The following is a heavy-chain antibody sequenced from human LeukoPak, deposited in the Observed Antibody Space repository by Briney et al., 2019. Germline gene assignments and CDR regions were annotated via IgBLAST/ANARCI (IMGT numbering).Heavy chain of an antibody. V-gene: IGHV1-2*02. CDR1: GYTFTDYY. CDR2: INPNSGET. J-gene: IGHJ4*02. CDR3: ARDRDYSNTERGFDY. Sequence: EASVTVSFKTSGYTFTDYYIHWVRQAPGQGLEWMGWINPNSGETNSAQKFQGRVTMTGDTSISTAYMELRRVTSDDTAVYYCARDRDYSNTERGFDYWGQGTLVTVSS. D-gene: IGHD4-11*01.